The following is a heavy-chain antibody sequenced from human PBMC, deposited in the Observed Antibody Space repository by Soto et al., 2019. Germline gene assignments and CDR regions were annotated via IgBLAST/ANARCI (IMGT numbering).Heavy chain of an antibody. J-gene: IGHJ6*03. CDR3: ARAGEYCSSTSCPASYYYYYYMDV. D-gene: IGHD2-2*01. CDR2: IYYSGST. Sequence: SETLSLTCTVSGGSISSYYWSWIRQPPGKGLEWIGYIYYSGSTNYNPSLKSRVTISVDTSKNQFSLKLSSVTAADTAVYYCARAGEYCSSTSCPASYYYYYYMDVWGKGTTVTVSS. V-gene: IGHV4-59*01. CDR1: GGSISSYY.